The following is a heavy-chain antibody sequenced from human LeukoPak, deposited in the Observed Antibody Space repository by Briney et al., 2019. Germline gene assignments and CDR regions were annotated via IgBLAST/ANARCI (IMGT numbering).Heavy chain of an antibody. V-gene: IGHV3-33*07. CDR2: IWYDGSNK. CDR3: AREVQLEVDY. CDR1: GFTFSMYW. Sequence: GGSLRLSCTASGFTFSMYWLCWVRQAPGKGLEWVAVIWYDGSNKYYADSVKGRFTISRDNSKNTLYLQMNSLRAEDTAVYYCAREVQLEVDYWGQGTLVTVSS. J-gene: IGHJ4*02. D-gene: IGHD1-1*01.